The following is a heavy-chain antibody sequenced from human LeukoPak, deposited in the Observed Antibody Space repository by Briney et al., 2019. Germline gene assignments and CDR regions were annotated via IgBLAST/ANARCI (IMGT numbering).Heavy chain of an antibody. V-gene: IGHV4-59*01. D-gene: IGHD5-18*01. CDR3: ARSRSGYSYDHAAFEI. Sequence: SETLSLTCNVSGGSISTYYWSWIRQPPGKGLEWIAYIDYRGSTTYNPSLRSRVTISVDTSRNQFSLKLSSVTDADTAVYYCARSRSGYSYDHAAFEIWGQGTMVTVSS. J-gene: IGHJ3*02. CDR1: GGSISTYY. CDR2: IDYRGST.